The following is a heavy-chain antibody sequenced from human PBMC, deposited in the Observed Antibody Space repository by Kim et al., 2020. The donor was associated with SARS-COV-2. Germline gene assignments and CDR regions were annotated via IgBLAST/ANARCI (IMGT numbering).Heavy chain of an antibody. V-gene: IGHV3-23*01. CDR2: ISNSGDYT. CDR3: ARPQWQLEY. Sequence: GGSLRLSCGDSGFTFSSYSMSWVRQAPGKGLEWVSSISNSGDYTYYAGSVKGRFTISRDNSKKTLFLQMNSLRAEDTAFYYCARPQWQLEYWGQGTLVTV. J-gene: IGHJ4*02. D-gene: IGHD6-19*01. CDR1: GFTFSSYS.